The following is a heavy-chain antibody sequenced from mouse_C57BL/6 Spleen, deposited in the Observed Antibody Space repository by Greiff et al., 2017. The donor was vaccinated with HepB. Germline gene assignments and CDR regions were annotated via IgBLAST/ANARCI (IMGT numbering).Heavy chain of an antibody. D-gene: IGHD1-1*01. CDR1: GFTFSDYG. Sequence: EVQLVESGGGLVKPGGSLKLSCAASGFTFSDYGMHWVRQAPEKGLEWVAYISSGSSTIYSADTVKGRFTISTDNAKNTLFLQMTSLRSEDTDMYYCARRGGSYAMDYWGQGTSVTVSS. CDR2: ISSGSSTI. CDR3: ARRGGSYAMDY. V-gene: IGHV5-17*01. J-gene: IGHJ4*01.